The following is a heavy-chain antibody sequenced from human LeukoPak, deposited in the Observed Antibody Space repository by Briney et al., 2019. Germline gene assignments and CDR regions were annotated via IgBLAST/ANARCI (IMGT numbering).Heavy chain of an antibody. CDR2: ISGSGGST. V-gene: IGHV3-23*01. Sequence: GGSLRLSCAASGFTFSSYAMSWVRQAPGKGLEWVSAISGSGGSTYYADSVKGRFTISRDNSKNTPYLQMNSLRAEDTAVYYCAKQVHGSGSYGFDYWGQGTLVTVSS. J-gene: IGHJ4*02. CDR3: AKQVHGSGSYGFDY. D-gene: IGHD3-10*01. CDR1: GFTFSSYA.